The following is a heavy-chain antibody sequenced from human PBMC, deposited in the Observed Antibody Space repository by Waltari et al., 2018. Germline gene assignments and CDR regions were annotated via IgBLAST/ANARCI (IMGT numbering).Heavy chain of an antibody. D-gene: IGHD3-3*01. Sequence: QVQLVQSGAEVKKPGSSVKVSCKASGGPFSSYAISWVRQAPGQGLGWMGGIIPIFGTANYAQKFQGRVTITADESTSTAYMELSSLRSEDTAVYYCASIPTRGYESAGGDYWGQGTLVTVSS. CDR1: GGPFSSYA. CDR3: ASIPTRGYESAGGDY. CDR2: IIPIFGTA. J-gene: IGHJ4*02. V-gene: IGHV1-69*01.